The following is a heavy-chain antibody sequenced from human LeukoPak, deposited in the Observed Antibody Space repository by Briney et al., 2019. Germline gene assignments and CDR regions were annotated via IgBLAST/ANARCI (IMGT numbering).Heavy chain of an antibody. CDR3: ARDPRHCSSTSCPGNFDY. CDR1: GGSISSGSYY. J-gene: IGHJ4*02. V-gene: IGHV4-61*02. CDR2: IYTSGST. D-gene: IGHD2-2*01. Sequence: SETLSLTCTVSGGSISSGSYYWSWIRQPAGKGLEWIGRIYTSGSTNCNPSLKSRVTISVDTSKNQFSLKLSSVTAADTAVYYCARDPRHCSSTSCPGNFDYWGQGTLVTVSS.